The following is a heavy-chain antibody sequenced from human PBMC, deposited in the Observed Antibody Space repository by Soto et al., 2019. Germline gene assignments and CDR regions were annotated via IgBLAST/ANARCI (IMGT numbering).Heavy chain of an antibody. V-gene: IGHV3-33*01. J-gene: IGHJ4*02. CDR2: IWYDGSNK. Sequence: QVQLVESGGGVVQPGRSLRLSCAASGFTFSSYGMHWVRQAPGKGLEWVAVIWYDGSNKYYADSVKGRFTISRDNSKNTLYLQMNSLRAEDTAVYYCARDLDIVVVPAAIQGARGDHTGGYWGQGTLVTVSS. CDR1: GFTFSSYG. D-gene: IGHD2-2*02. CDR3: ARDLDIVVVPAAIQGARGDHTGGY.